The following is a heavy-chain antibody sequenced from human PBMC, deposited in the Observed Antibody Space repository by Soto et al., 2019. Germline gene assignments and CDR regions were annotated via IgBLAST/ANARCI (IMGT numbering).Heavy chain of an antibody. J-gene: IGHJ3*01. CDR1: GFSRSSSDMA. V-gene: IGHV2-5*02. CDR2: LYWDDDK. CDR3: AHFYPSIRSPVADFDV. D-gene: IGHD1-26*01. Sequence: QITLKTSAPALVKPTQTLTLTCTFSGFSRSSSDMAVCWIRQPPGKALEWLALLYWDDDKRYSPFVKSRLTITKDTTKYQVVRMMTTMDPVDTGSYYCAHFYPSIRSPVADFDVWGQKTTVSVSS.